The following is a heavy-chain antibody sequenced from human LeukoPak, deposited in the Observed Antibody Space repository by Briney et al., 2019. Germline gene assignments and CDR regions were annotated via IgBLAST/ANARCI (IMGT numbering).Heavy chain of an antibody. Sequence: PGGSLRLSCAASGFTFSSYWMSWVRQAPGKGLEWVANIKQDGSEKYYVDSAKGRFTISRDNAKNSLYLQMNSLRAEDTAVYYCARGKSKYSSSWLARYWGQGTLVTVSS. CDR1: GFTFSSYW. J-gene: IGHJ4*02. CDR2: IKQDGSEK. D-gene: IGHD6-13*01. V-gene: IGHV3-7*01. CDR3: ARGKSKYSSSWLARY.